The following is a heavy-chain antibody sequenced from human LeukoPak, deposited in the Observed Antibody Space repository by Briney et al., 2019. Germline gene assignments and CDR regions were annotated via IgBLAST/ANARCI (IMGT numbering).Heavy chain of an antibody. Sequence: QPGGSLRLSCAASGFTFSSYGMHWVRQAPGKGLEWVAVISYDGSNKYYADSVKGRFTISRDNSKNTLYLQMNSLRAEDTAVYYCARELLKNWFDPWGQGTLVTVSS. J-gene: IGHJ5*02. CDR1: GFTFSSYG. V-gene: IGHV3-33*05. CDR2: ISYDGSNK. CDR3: ARELLKNWFDP.